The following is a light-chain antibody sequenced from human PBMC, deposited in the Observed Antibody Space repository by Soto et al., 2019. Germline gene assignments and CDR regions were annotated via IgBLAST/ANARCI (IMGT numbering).Light chain of an antibody. V-gene: IGLV2-14*01. CDR3: SSYTGSSTLYV. J-gene: IGLJ1*01. CDR2: EVT. Sequence: QSGLTQPASVSGSPGQSITISCTGTSSDVGTYNYVSWYQQHPGKAPKVMIYEVTYRPSGVSNRFSGSKSGNTASLTISGLQAEDEAEYYCSSYTGSSTLYVFGTGTKVTVL. CDR1: SSDVGTYNY.